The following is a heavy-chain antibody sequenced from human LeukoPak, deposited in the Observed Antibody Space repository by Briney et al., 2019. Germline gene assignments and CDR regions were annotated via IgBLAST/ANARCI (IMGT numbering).Heavy chain of an antibody. CDR2: IHSDGST. CDR3: ARERHWNYVFGY. Sequence: PGGSLRLSCAASGFTVSSNFLSWVRRAPGKGLEWVSVIHSDGSTHHADSVKGRFTISRDDSENTLYLQMNSLRAEDTAVYYCARERHWNYVFGYWGQGTLVTVSS. CDR1: GFTVSSNF. V-gene: IGHV3-66*01. D-gene: IGHD1-7*01. J-gene: IGHJ4*02.